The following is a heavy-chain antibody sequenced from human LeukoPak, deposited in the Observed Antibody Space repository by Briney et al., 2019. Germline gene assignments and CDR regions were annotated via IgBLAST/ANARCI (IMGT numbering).Heavy chain of an antibody. CDR2: INPNSGGT. CDR1: GYTFTGYY. Sequence: ASVNVSCKASGYTFTGYYMHWVRQAPGQGLAWMGWINPNSGGTNYAQKFHGRVTMTRDTSISTAYMELSRLRSDDTAVYYCARVLSFPRTYYYDSSGYYGIDYWGQGTLVTVSS. CDR3: ARVLSFPRTYYYDSSGYYGIDY. J-gene: IGHJ4*02. V-gene: IGHV1-2*02. D-gene: IGHD3-22*01.